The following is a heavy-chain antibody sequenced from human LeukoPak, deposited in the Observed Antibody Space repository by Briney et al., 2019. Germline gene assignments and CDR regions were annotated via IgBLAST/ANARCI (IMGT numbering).Heavy chain of an antibody. D-gene: IGHD2-21*01. Sequence: GGSLRLSCAASGFTFSDYYMSWIRQAPGKGLEWVSYISSSGSTIYYADSVKGRFTISRDNAKNSLYLQMNSLRAEDTAVYYCAGDPTLGEATIDYWGQGTLVTVSS. J-gene: IGHJ4*02. CDR2: ISSSGSTI. CDR1: GFTFSDYY. V-gene: IGHV3-11*04. CDR3: AGDPTLGEATIDY.